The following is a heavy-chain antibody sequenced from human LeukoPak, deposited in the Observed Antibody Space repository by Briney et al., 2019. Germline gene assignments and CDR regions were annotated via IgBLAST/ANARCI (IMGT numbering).Heavy chain of an antibody. V-gene: IGHV3-30*02. CDR2: LWYDESSK. CDR1: GFTFNSYG. D-gene: IGHD1-26*01. Sequence: GGSLRLSCTASGFTFNSYGIHWVRQAPGKGLEWVAFLWYDESSKYYADSVKGRFTISRDNSKNTAYLQMNSLRSEDTAVYYCAKDLKVGVAEGFDYWGQGTLVTVSS. J-gene: IGHJ4*02. CDR3: AKDLKVGVAEGFDY.